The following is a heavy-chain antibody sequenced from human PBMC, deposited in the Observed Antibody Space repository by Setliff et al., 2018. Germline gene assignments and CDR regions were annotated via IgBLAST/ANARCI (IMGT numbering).Heavy chain of an antibody. J-gene: IGHJ4*02. CDR2: INPNSGGT. CDR1: GYTFTGYY. D-gene: IGHD3-22*01. Sequence: ASVKVSCKASGYTFTGYYMHWVRQAPGQGLEWMGWINPNSGGTNYAQKFQGWVTMTRDTSISTAYMELSRLRSDDTAVYYCARDRDRSVYPYYFDYWGQRALITVSS. CDR3: ARDRDRSVYPYYFDY. V-gene: IGHV1-2*04.